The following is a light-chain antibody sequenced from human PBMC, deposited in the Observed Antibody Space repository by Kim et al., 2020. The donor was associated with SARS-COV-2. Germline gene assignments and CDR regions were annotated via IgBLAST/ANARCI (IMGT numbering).Light chain of an antibody. CDR3: QQRSNWPIT. Sequence: LSPGKRATLSCRASRSVSSYLAWYQQKPGQAPRLLIYDASNRATGIPARFSGSGSGTDFTLTISSLEPEDFAVYYCQQRSNWPITFGQGTRLEIK. CDR1: RSVSSY. V-gene: IGKV3-11*01. CDR2: DAS. J-gene: IGKJ5*01.